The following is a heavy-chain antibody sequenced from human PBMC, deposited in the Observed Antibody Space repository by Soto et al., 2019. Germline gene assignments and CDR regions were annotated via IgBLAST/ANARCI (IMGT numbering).Heavy chain of an antibody. Sequence: SETLSLTCTVSGGSITSYYWSWIRQPPGKGLEWIGYIYYSGSTNYNPSLKSRVTISVDTSKNQFSLKLSSVTAADTAVYYCARFNWYFDLWGRGTLVTVSS. V-gene: IGHV4-59*08. CDR1: GGSITSYY. CDR2: IYYSGST. CDR3: ARFNWYFDL. J-gene: IGHJ2*01.